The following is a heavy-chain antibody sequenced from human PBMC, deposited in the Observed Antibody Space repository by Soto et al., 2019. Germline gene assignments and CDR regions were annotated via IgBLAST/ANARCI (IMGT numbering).Heavy chain of an antibody. CDR1: GFTFSNFG. V-gene: IGHV3-33*01. Sequence: QVQLVESGGGVVQPGRSLRLSCAASGFTFSNFGMHWVRQAPGKGLEWVAVIWYDGSNKYYADSVKGRFTISRDNSKNTAYLQMNSLRAEDTAVYYCAREVTQHSGYECYYFGLDVWGQGTTVTVSS. D-gene: IGHD5-12*01. J-gene: IGHJ6*02. CDR2: IWYDGSNK. CDR3: AREVTQHSGYECYYFGLDV.